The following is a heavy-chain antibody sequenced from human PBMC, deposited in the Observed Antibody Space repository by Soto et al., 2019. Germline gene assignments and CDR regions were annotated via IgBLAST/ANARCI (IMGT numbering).Heavy chain of an antibody. V-gene: IGHV3-23*01. CDR3: AKGCLHTGSGYEGY. Sequence: EVQLLESGGALVQPGGSLRLSCAASGFTFSSYAMSWVRQAPGKGLEWVSSISGSGDSTHNADSVKGRFTISRDNAKNTLYLKLNSLTGDETAVYYWAKGCLHTGSGYEGYWGQGTLVTVSS. J-gene: IGHJ4*02. CDR1: GFTFSSYA. CDR2: ISGSGDST. D-gene: IGHD6-13*01.